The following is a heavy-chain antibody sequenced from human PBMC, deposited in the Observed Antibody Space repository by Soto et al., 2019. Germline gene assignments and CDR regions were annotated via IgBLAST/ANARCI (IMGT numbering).Heavy chain of an antibody. J-gene: IGHJ4*02. V-gene: IGHV4-31*03. CDR3: ACSCLTGYPKPYYFDF. Sequence: SETLYLTCTVSDGSIDSGGYSWTWIRQHPGKGLEWIGYIYYSGSTYYNPSLKSRVTISVDTSKNQFSLKLSSVTAADTAVYYCACSCLTGYPKPYYFDFWGKGTLVTVSS. CDR2: IYYSGST. D-gene: IGHD3-9*01. CDR1: DGSIDSGGYS.